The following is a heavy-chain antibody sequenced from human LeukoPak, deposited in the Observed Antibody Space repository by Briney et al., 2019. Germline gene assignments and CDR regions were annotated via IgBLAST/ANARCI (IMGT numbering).Heavy chain of an antibody. J-gene: IGHJ4*02. D-gene: IGHD3-22*01. CDR2: LYHTGIT. V-gene: IGHV4-59*02. CDR3: VRSVDYFDNTGPHMMFDY. Sequence: SDTLSLTCTVSGGSVTSHYRNWIRRPPGKGLEWIGYLYHTGITKYNPSLKSRVSMSVDTSKNQFFLKVNSVTAADTAVYHCVRSVDYFDNTGPHMMFDYWGQGSLVTVSS. CDR1: GGSVTSHY.